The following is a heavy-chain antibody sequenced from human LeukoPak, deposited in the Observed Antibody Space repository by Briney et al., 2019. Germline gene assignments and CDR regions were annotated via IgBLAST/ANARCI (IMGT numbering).Heavy chain of an antibody. CDR1: GFTFSSYA. V-gene: IGHV3-23*01. D-gene: IGHD3-22*01. CDR3: ARKSSHFDSSGYFDY. CDR2: LCGSSGYT. J-gene: IGHJ4*02. Sequence: GGSLRLSCAASGFTFSSYAMSWVRQAPGKGLEWVSDLCGSSGYTYYADSVKGRFTVSRDNSQNTLSLQMNSLRAEDTAVYYCARKSSHFDSSGYFDYWGQGTLVTVSS.